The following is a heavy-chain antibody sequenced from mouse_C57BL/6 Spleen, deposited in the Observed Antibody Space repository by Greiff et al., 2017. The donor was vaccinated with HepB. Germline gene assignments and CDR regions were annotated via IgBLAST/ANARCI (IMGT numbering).Heavy chain of an antibody. CDR3: TRRYGAY. CDR1: GYTFTDYE. J-gene: IGHJ3*01. Sequence: SGAELVRPGASVTLSCKASGYTFTDYEMHWVKQTPVHGLEWIGAIDPETGGTAYNQKFKGKAILTADKSSSTAYMELRSLTSEDSAVYYCTRRYGAYWGQGTLVTVSA. V-gene: IGHV1-15*01. CDR2: IDPETGGT. D-gene: IGHD2-10*02.